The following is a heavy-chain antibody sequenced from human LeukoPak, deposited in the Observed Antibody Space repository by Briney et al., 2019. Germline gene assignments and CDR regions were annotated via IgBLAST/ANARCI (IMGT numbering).Heavy chain of an antibody. V-gene: IGHV3-48*01. J-gene: IGHJ4*02. CDR1: GFTFSSYS. Sequence: GGSLRLSCAASGFTFSSYSMNWVRQAPGKGLEWVSYISGSSGTRYYADSVKGRFTISRDNAKNSLYLQMNSLRAEDTAVYYCARAPYTSGWYRGDNDYWGQGALLTVSS. CDR2: ISGSSGTR. D-gene: IGHD6-19*01. CDR3: ARAPYTSGWYRGDNDY.